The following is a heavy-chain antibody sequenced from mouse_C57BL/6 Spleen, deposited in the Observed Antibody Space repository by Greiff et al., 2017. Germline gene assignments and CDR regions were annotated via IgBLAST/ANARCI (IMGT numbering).Heavy chain of an antibody. Sequence: EVQRVESGPELVKPGDSVKISCKASGYSFTGYFMNWVMQSHGKSLEWIGRINPYNGDTFYNQKFKGKATLTVDKSSSTAHMELRSLTSEDSAVYYCARSGDGYTYYAMDYWGQGTSVTVSS. D-gene: IGHD2-3*01. CDR1: GYSFTGYF. CDR2: INPYNGDT. CDR3: ARSGDGYTYYAMDY. V-gene: IGHV1-20*01. J-gene: IGHJ4*01.